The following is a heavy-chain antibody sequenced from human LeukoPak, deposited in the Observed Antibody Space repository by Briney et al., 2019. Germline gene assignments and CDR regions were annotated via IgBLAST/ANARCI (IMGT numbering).Heavy chain of an antibody. CDR1: GFTFSAYW. CDR2: INPDGGDK. CDR3: ARLFGGVTTVDY. J-gene: IGHJ4*02. D-gene: IGHD4-17*01. Sequence: PGGSLRLSCSASGFTFSAYWMSWIRQGPGKGLEWVASINPDGGDKLYGDSVKGRFTISRDNTWNSLFLDLSSLRADNTAMYFCARLFGGVTTVDYWGQGALVTVSS. V-gene: IGHV3-7*01.